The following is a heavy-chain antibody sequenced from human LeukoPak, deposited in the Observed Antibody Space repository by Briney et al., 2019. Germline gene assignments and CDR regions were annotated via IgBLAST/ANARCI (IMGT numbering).Heavy chain of an antibody. D-gene: IGHD1-7*01. CDR2: IYYSGST. CDR3: ARVKGDWNYPGYYFDY. Sequence: SETLSLTCTVSGGSISSSSYYWGWIRQPPGKGLEWIGSIYYSGSTYYNPSLKSRVTISVDTSKNQFSLKLSSVTAADTAVYYCARVKGDWNYPGYYFDYWGQGTLVTVSS. V-gene: IGHV4-39*07. J-gene: IGHJ4*02. CDR1: GGSISSSSYY.